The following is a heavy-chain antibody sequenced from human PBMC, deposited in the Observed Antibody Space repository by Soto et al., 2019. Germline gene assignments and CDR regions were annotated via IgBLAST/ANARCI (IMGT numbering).Heavy chain of an antibody. J-gene: IGHJ4*02. CDR1: GGTFSSHS. Sequence: SVKVSCKASGGTFSSHSINWVRQAPGQGLEWMGGIVTLFGTANYAQNFQGRVTITADQSTSTVYMDLSSLRSDDTAVYYCAREVGYGDFSEALLDWGQGTLVTVSS. D-gene: IGHD4-17*01. CDR2: IVTLFGTA. V-gene: IGHV1-69*13. CDR3: AREVGYGDFSEALLD.